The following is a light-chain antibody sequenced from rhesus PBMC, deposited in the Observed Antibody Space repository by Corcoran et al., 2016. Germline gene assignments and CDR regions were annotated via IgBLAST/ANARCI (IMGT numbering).Light chain of an antibody. CDR2: GAS. CDR1: QTIHTY. J-gene: IGKJ4*01. Sequence: EIVMTQSPATLALSPGERATLSCRASQTIHTYLTWYQQKPGQAPRLLIHGASSRATGIPDRCSGSGSATEFTLTISSLEPEDVGVYFCLQSSDWPLTFGGGTKVELK. V-gene: IGKV3-24*04. CDR3: LQSSDWPLT.